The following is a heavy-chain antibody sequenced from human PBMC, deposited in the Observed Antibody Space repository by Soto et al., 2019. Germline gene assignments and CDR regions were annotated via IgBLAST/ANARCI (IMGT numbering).Heavy chain of an antibody. CDR1: GFTFSSYA. Sequence: GGSLRLSCAASGFTFSSYAMHWVRQAPGKRLEWVAVISYEGRNKYYADSVKGRFTISRDNSKNTLYLQMNSLRAEDTAVYYCARVQLNYDFWSGYYLGPSYGMDVWGQGTTVTVSS. J-gene: IGHJ6*02. CDR3: ARVQLNYDFWSGYYLGPSYGMDV. V-gene: IGHV3-30*04. CDR2: ISYEGRNK. D-gene: IGHD3-3*01.